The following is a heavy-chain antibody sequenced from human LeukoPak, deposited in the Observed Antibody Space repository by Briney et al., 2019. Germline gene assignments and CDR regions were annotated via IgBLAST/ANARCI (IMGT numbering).Heavy chain of an antibody. CDR3: AKDRCSNGVGCYYYYMDV. CDR1: RFTSSSYG. V-gene: IGHV3-30*02. CDR2: IQYDGSNE. Sequence: AGGSLRLSCEASRFTSSSYGLHWVGQVPGKGLEGGAYIQYDGSNEQYADSVKGRFSISRDSSKNILYLQMNSLRAEDTAVYYCAKDRCSNGVGCYYYYMDVWGKGTTVTISS. D-gene: IGHD2-8*01. J-gene: IGHJ6*03.